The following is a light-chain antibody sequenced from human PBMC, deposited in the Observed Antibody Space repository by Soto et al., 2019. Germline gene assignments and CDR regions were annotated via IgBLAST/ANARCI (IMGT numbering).Light chain of an antibody. CDR3: SSYAGSKRVV. CDR1: SSDVGGYNY. Sequence: QSALTQPPSASGSPGQSVTISCTGTSSDVGGYNYVSWYQQHPGKAPKLMIYEVSKRPSGVPDRFSGSKSGNTASLTVSGLQAEDEAVYYCSSYAGSKRVVFGGGTKLTVL. J-gene: IGLJ2*01. CDR2: EVS. V-gene: IGLV2-8*01.